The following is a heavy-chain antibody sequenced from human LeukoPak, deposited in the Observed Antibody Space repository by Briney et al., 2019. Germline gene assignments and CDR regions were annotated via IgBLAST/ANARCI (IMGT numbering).Heavy chain of an antibody. D-gene: IGHD6-19*01. CDR1: GFTFSTYA. J-gene: IGHJ4*02. CDR3: AKGGGQWLDQFDY. CDR2: ISGSAGST. Sequence: GGSLRLSCVASGFTFSTYAMSWVRQAPGKGLEWASGISGSAGSTYYADSVRGRFTISREKSRNTLSLQMNSLRAEDTAVYYCAKGGGQWLDQFDYWGQGTLVTVSS. V-gene: IGHV3-23*01.